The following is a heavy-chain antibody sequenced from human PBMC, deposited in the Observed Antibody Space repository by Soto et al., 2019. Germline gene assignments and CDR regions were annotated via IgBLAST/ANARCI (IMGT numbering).Heavy chain of an antibody. CDR2: IYSGGST. V-gene: IGHV3-53*01. D-gene: IGHD6-6*01. CDR3: ASSSHYYGMDV. Sequence: GGSLRLSCAASGFTVSSNYMSWVRQAPGKGLEWVSVIYSGGSTYYADSVKGRFTISRDNSKNTLYLQMNSLRAEDTAVYYCASSSHYYGMDVWGQGTTVTVSS. J-gene: IGHJ6*02. CDR1: GFTVSSNY.